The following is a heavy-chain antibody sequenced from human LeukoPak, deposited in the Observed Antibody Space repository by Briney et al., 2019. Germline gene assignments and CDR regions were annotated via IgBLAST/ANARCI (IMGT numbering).Heavy chain of an antibody. CDR1: GGSISSYY. D-gene: IGHD6-6*01. V-gene: IGHV4-4*07. Sequence: SETLSLTCTVSGGSISSYYWSWLRQPAGKGLEWIGRIYTSGSTNYNPSLKSRVTMSVDTSKNQFSLKLSSVTAADTAVYYCARVYSSSPLGYYYYYMDVWGKGTTVTVSS. J-gene: IGHJ6*03. CDR3: ARVYSSSPLGYYYYYMDV. CDR2: IYTSGST.